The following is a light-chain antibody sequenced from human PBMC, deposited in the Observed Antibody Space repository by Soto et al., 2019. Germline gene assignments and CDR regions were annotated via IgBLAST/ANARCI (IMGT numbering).Light chain of an antibody. CDR1: QSINNW. V-gene: IGKV1-5*03. CDR3: QQYESFPRT. Sequence: DIHMTQSPSTLSASVGDRVTITCRASQSINNWLAWYQQKPGKAPKLFIFKASTLESGVPSRFSGSGSGTELTLSISSLQPDDFASYFCQQYESFPRTFGQGTKVEIK. J-gene: IGKJ1*01. CDR2: KAS.